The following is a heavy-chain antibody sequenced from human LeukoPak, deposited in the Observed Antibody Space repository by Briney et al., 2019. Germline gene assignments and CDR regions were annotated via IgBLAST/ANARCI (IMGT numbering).Heavy chain of an antibody. CDR2: ITTSSSNI. Sequence: GGSLRLSCAASGFTFSSYNMNWVRQAPGKGLEWVAGITTSSSNIYYGGSVKGRFTISRDNAKNSLYLQMNSLRDEDTAVYYCARDHRWAFDIWGQGTMVTVSS. V-gene: IGHV3-21*01. J-gene: IGHJ3*02. CDR1: GFTFSSYN. CDR3: ARDHRWAFDI. D-gene: IGHD5-24*01.